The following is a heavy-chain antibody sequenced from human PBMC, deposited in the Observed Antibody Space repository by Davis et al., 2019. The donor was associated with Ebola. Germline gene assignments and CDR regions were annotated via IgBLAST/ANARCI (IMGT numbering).Heavy chain of an antibody. D-gene: IGHD1-26*01. CDR1: GFTFSSYG. V-gene: IGHV3-30*03. CDR3: ARDRTVGAIFTYYYGMDV. CDR2: ISYDGSNK. J-gene: IGHJ6*02. Sequence: GGSLRLSCAASGFTFSSYGMHWVRQAPGKGLEWVAVISYDGSNKYYADSVKGRFTISRDNAKNSLYLQMNSLRAEDTAVYYCARDRTVGAIFTYYYGMDVWGQGTTVTVSS.